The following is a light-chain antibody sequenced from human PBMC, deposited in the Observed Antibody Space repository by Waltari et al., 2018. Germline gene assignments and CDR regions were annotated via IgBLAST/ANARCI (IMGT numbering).Light chain of an antibody. V-gene: IGKV3-20*01. CDR1: QCVSRA. CDR3: QHYVRLPAT. CDR2: GAS. Sequence: EIVLTQSPGSPSSSPGERVTLSCRASQCVSRALAWYQQKPGQAPRLLIFGASNRATGIPDRFSGSGSETDFSLTISRLEPEDFAVYYCQHYVRLPATFGRGTKVEIK. J-gene: IGKJ1*01.